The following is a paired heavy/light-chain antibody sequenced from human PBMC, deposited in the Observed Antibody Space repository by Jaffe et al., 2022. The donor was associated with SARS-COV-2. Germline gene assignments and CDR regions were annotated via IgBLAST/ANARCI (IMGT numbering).Light chain of an antibody. Sequence: QSALTQPRSVSGSPGQSVTISCTGTSSDVGGYHYVSWYQQYPGKAPKLMIYDVSQRPSGVPDRFSASKSGNTASLTISGLQAEDEADYYCCSYAGTYTPYVFGTGTKVTVL. J-gene: IGLJ1*01. V-gene: IGLV2-11*01. CDR2: DVS. CDR1: SSDVGGYHY. CDR3: CSYAGTYTPYV.
Heavy chain of an antibody. CDR3: ARLGDPTSDFRNGYYRSLPVPDV. CDR2: ISSSSSDT. Sequence: QVNLVESGGGLVKPGGSLRLSCTASGFTFSDYYMSWIRQAPGKGLEWVSHISSSSSDTNYADSVKGRFTISRDNAKNSLFLQMSGLRAEDTAVYYCARLGDPTSDFRNGYYRSLPVPDVWGQGTTVTVSS. CDR1: GFTFSDYY. J-gene: IGHJ6*02. D-gene: IGHD3-3*01. V-gene: IGHV3-11*06.